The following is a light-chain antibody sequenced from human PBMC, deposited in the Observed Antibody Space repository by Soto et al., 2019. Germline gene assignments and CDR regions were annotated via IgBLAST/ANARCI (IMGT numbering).Light chain of an antibody. Sequence: QSVLTQPPSMSGAPGQRVTISCTGSSSDIGAGYDVHWYQQFPGTAPKLLIYRNINRPSGVPDRFSGSKSGTSASLAITGLQAEDEADYYCQSYDSSLGGSKGVFGGGTKLTVL. CDR3: QSYDSSLGGSKGV. CDR1: SSDIGAGYD. V-gene: IGLV1-40*01. CDR2: RNI. J-gene: IGLJ3*02.